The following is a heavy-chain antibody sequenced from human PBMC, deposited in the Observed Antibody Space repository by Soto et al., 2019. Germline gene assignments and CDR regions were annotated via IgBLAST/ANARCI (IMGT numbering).Heavy chain of an antibody. J-gene: IGHJ6*02. CDR2: ISSSSSTI. Sequence: EVQLVESGGGLVQPGGSLRLSCAASGFTFSSYSMNWVRQAPGKGLEWVSYISSSSSTIYYADSVKGRFTISRDNAKNSLYLQMNSLRDEDTAVYYCARDRRWFHYYYYGMDVWGQGTTVNVSS. V-gene: IGHV3-48*02. CDR3: ARDRRWFHYYYYGMDV. CDR1: GFTFSSYS. D-gene: IGHD2-15*01.